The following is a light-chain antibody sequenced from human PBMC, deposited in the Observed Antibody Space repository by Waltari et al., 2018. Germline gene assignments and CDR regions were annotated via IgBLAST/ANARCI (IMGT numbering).Light chain of an antibody. CDR1: KLGDKY. V-gene: IGLV3-1*01. J-gene: IGLJ2*01. CDR3: QAGDSGTVV. Sequence: SYDLTQPPSVSVSPGQTATITCSGDKLGDKYTSWYQQRPGQSPILVIFQDTNRPSGIPGRFSGSNSGNTATLAISGTQPMDEAKYYCQAGDSGTVVFGGGTMLTVL. CDR2: QDT.